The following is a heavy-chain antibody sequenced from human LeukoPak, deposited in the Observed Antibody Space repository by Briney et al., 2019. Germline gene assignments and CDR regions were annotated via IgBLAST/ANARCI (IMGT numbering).Heavy chain of an antibody. CDR2: IIPIFGTA. CDR1: GGTFSSYA. CDR3: ARDPPDIVVVPAAAQNWFDP. V-gene: IGHV1-69*13. J-gene: IGHJ5*02. D-gene: IGHD2-2*01. Sequence: ASVKVSCKASGGTFSSYAISWVRQAPGQGLEWMGGIIPIFGTANYAQKFQGRVTITADESTSTAYMELSSLRSEDTAVYYCARDPPDIVVVPAAAQNWFDPWGQGTLVTVSS.